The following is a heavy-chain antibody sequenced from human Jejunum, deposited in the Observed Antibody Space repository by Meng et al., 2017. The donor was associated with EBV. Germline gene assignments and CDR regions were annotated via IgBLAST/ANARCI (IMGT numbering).Heavy chain of an antibody. V-gene: IGHV4-4*02. CDR3: ARWAFIYSYGFDN. D-gene: IGHD5-18*01. J-gene: IGHJ4*02. CDR1: GDFITERNS. CDR2: IYHNGGT. Sequence: QLQLQESGPGLVKPSGTLSLPCAVSGDFITERNSWSWVRQTPGKGLEWIGEIYHNGGTNYNPSLKSRVTISVDKSKNEISLKLRSVTAADTAVYYCARWAFIYSYGFDNWGQGTLVTVSS.